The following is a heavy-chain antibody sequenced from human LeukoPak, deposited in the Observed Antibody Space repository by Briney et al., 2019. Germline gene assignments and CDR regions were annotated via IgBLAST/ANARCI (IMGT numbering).Heavy chain of an antibody. D-gene: IGHD2-15*01. CDR3: ARGAGYCSGGSCQNQFDP. Sequence: GGSLRLSCAASGFTFSTYAMSWVRQAPGKGLEWVSPISASGSNTYYSDSVKGRFTISRDNAKNSLYLQMNSLRAEDTAVYYCARGAGYCSGGSCQNQFDPWGQGTLVTVSS. J-gene: IGHJ5*02. V-gene: IGHV3-21*01. CDR1: GFTFSTYA. CDR2: ISASGSNT.